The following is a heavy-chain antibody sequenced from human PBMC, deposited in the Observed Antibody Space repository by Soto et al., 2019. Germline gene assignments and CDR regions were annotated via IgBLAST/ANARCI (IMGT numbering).Heavy chain of an antibody. CDR2: ISDTGGDT. CDR3: ATSSERLSMATLGGRIPLGFAY. J-gene: IGHJ4*02. Sequence: AQLLESGGGLVQPGGSLRLSCVASGFTFNYYDVSWVRRAPGKGLEWVSTISDTGGDTYYGDSVKGRFSISIDKSRSTVFLQMHSLTVDDTALYYCATSSERLSMATLGGRIPLGFAYWGQGILVTVSS. D-gene: IGHD6-6*01. CDR1: GFTFNYYD. V-gene: IGHV3-23*01.